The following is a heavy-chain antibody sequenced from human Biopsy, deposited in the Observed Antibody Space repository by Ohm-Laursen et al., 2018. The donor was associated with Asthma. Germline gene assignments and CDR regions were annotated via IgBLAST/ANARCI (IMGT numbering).Heavy chain of an antibody. J-gene: IGHJ4*02. V-gene: IGHV4-31*11. CDR2: IHHNGTS. Sequence: TLSLTCAVSGDSITSGGCCWNWIRQHPGKGLEWIGYIHHNGTSYFNPSLKSRVSFSRDTSKNQFSLRLSSVTAADTAMYYCARIPRRSGSYFVDYWGQGTLVTVSS. CDR1: GDSITSGGCC. D-gene: IGHD3-22*01. CDR3: ARIPRRSGSYFVDY.